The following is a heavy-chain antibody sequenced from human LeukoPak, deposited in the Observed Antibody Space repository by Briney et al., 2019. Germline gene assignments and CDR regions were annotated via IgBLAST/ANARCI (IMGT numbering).Heavy chain of an antibody. CDR3: ARVGVAAAGTNGDDY. Sequence: GASVKVSCKASGYTFTSYDINWVRQATGQGPEWMGWMNPNSGNTGYAQKFQGRVTMTRNTSISTAYMELSSLRSEDTAVYYCARVGVAAAGTNGDDYWGQGTLVTVSS. J-gene: IGHJ4*02. CDR2: MNPNSGNT. V-gene: IGHV1-8*01. D-gene: IGHD6-13*01. CDR1: GYTFTSYD.